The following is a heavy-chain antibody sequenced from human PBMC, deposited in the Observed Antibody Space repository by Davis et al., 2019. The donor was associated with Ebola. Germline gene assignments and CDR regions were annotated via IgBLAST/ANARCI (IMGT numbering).Heavy chain of an antibody. J-gene: IGHJ4*02. Sequence: PGGSLRLSCAASGFTFSSYAMHWVRQAPGKGLEWVAVISYDGSNKYHADSVRGRFTISRDNSKNTLYLQMNSLRVEDTAIYYCARDLFPIEKFIVVKKYGFDSWGQGTLVTVSS. D-gene: IGHD2-15*01. V-gene: IGHV3-30-3*01. CDR1: GFTFSSYA. CDR2: ISYDGSNK. CDR3: ARDLFPIEKFIVVKKYGFDS.